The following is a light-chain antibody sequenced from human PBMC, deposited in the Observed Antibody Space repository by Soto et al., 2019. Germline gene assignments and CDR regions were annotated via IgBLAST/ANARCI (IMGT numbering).Light chain of an antibody. V-gene: IGKV2-30*01. CDR2: KVS. Sequence: DVVIPQSPFSLPVALGQPASISCRSSHSLVYSDGNTYLSWFQQRPGQSPRRLIYKVSNRDSGVPDRFSGSGSGTDFTLKISRVEAGDVGLSYCMQSTHWPITFGQGTRLDIK. CDR3: MQSTHWPIT. CDR1: HSLVYSDGNTY. J-gene: IGKJ5*01.